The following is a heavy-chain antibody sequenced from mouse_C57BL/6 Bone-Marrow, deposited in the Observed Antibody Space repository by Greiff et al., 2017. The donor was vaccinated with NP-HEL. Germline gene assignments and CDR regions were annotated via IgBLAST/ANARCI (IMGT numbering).Heavy chain of an antibody. D-gene: IGHD1-1*01. J-gene: IGHJ3*01. CDR3: ARGVYYYAAWFAY. CDR1: GYTFTSYW. Sequence: QVQLQQPGAELVMPGASVKLSCKASGYTFTSYWMHWVKQRPGQGLEWIGEIDPSDSYTNYNQKFKGKSTLTVDKSSSTAYMQLSSLTSEDSAVYYCARGVYYYAAWFAYWGQGTLVTVSA. CDR2: IDPSDSYT. V-gene: IGHV1-69*01.